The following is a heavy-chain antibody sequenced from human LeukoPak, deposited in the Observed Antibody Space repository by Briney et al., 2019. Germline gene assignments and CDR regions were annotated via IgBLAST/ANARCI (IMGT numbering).Heavy chain of an antibody. Sequence: SETLSLTCAVSGYSLSSGYYWGWIRQPPGKGLEWIGRIYHSGSTYYNPTLKSRVTISVDTSKNQFSLKLSSVTAADTAVYYCARSRITMVRGVLSPVYFDYWGQGTLVTVSS. CDR1: GYSLSSGYY. V-gene: IGHV4-38-2*01. CDR3: ARSRITMVRGVLSPVYFDY. CDR2: IYHSGST. D-gene: IGHD3-10*01. J-gene: IGHJ4*02.